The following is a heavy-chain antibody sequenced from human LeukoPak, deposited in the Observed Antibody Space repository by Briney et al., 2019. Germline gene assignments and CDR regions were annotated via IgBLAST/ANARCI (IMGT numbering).Heavy chain of an antibody. V-gene: IGHV2-5*01. D-gene: IGHD3-22*01. Sequence: SGPTLVKPTQTLTLTCTFSGFSLSTSGVGVGWIRQPPGKALEWLALIYWNDDKRYSPSLKSRLTITKDTSKNQVVLTMTNMDPVDTATYYCAHSGYYDSSGYYLGAFDIWGQGTMVTVSS. CDR1: GFSLSTSGVG. CDR2: IYWNDDK. J-gene: IGHJ3*02. CDR3: AHSGYYDSSGYYLGAFDI.